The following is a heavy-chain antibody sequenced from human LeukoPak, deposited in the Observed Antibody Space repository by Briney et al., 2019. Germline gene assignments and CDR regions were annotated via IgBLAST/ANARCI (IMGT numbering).Heavy chain of an antibody. V-gene: IGHV1-18*01. D-gene: IGHD6-13*01. CDR3: ASSKWSAGGDYYHYTDV. CDR2: ISAYNGNT. Sequence: ASVKVSCKASGYTFTSYGISGVRQAPGQGLEWMGWISAYNGNTKYAQKLQGRVTMTTDTSTSTAYMELRSLRSDDTAVYYCASSKWSAGGDYYHYTDVWGKGTTVTVSS. J-gene: IGHJ6*03. CDR1: GYTFTSYG.